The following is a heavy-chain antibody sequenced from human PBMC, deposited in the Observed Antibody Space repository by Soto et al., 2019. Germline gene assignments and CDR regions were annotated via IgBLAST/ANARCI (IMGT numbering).Heavy chain of an antibody. J-gene: IGHJ3*01. D-gene: IGHD3-22*01. V-gene: IGHV4-59*11. CDR1: GGSISGHY. Sequence: PSETLSLTCTVSGGSISGHYWTWIRQSPERGLEWIGHIYYNGKTNYNPSLKDRVTISLDTSGNHFSLRLPSVTAADTALYYCATAFDSSWSAYASDVWGRGTMVTVSS. CDR2: IYYNGKT. CDR3: ATAFDSSWSAYASDV.